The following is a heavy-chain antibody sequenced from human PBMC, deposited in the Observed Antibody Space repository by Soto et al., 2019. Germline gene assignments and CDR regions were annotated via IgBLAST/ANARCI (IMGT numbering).Heavy chain of an antibody. CDR2: ISGSGGST. D-gene: IGHD6-13*01. J-gene: IGHJ4*02. CDR1: GFTFSSYA. Sequence: EVQLLESGGGLVQPGGSLRLSCAASGFTFSSYAMSWVSQAPGKGLEWVSAISGSGGSTYYADSVKGRFTISRDNSKNTLYLQMNSLRAEDTAVYYCAKDTYSSSDFDYWGQGTLVTVSS. CDR3: AKDTYSSSDFDY. V-gene: IGHV3-23*01.